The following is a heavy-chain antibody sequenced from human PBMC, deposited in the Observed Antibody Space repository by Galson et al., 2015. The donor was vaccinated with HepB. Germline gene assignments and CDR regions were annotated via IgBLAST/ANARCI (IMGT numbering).Heavy chain of an antibody. Sequence: SLRLSCAASGFTFSSYAMHWVRQAPGKGLEYVSAISSNGGSTYYANSVKGRFTISRDNSKNTLYLQMGSLRAEDMAVYYCARVGCSGGSCYPWDAFDIWGQGTMVTVSS. V-gene: IGHV3-64*01. J-gene: IGHJ3*02. CDR3: ARVGCSGGSCYPWDAFDI. CDR1: GFTFSSYA. CDR2: ISSNGGST. D-gene: IGHD2-15*01.